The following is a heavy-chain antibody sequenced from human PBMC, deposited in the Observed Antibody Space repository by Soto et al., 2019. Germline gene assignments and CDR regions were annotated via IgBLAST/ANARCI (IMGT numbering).Heavy chain of an antibody. CDR3: VTWNGFGDC. V-gene: IGHV3-23*01. D-gene: IGHD1-1*01. J-gene: IGHJ4*02. Sequence: EVQLLESGGGSVQPGGSLKLSCAVSGFSISEYGVTWVRQPPGKGLEWVSGFSGGRGGTFYADSVRGRFTISRDNSRNMVYLQMDSLGVEDTAVYYCVTWNGFGDCWGPGTLVTVSS. CDR1: GFSISEYG. CDR2: FSGGRGGT.